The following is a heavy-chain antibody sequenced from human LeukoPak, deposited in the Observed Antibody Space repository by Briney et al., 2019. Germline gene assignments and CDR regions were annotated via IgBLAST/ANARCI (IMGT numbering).Heavy chain of an antibody. V-gene: IGHV1-69*05. CDR1: GGTFSSYA. Sequence: SVSVSCKASGGTFSSYAISWVRQAPGQGLEWMGGINPIFGTANYAQKFQGRVTITTDESTTTAYMELSSLRSEATAVYYCARQRITIFGEAYYFDYWGQGTLVTVSS. J-gene: IGHJ4*02. CDR3: ARQRITIFGEAYYFDY. D-gene: IGHD3-3*01. CDR2: INPIFGTA.